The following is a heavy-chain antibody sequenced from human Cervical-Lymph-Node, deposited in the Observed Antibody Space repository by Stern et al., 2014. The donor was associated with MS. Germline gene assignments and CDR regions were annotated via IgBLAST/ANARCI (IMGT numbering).Heavy chain of an antibody. V-gene: IGHV1-69*01. J-gene: IGHJ4*02. Sequence: VQLLQSGSEAKKPGSSVKVSCKGSGGTFSTYNISWGRQAPGQGLEWMGAIIPIFDTADYAQKFQDRVTIIADESTSEVHMELISLRSEDTGVYYCARLGSGYDSSYLDFWGQGTLVTVSS. D-gene: IGHD5-12*01. CDR1: GGTFSTYN. CDR3: ARLGSGYDSSYLDF. CDR2: IIPIFDTA.